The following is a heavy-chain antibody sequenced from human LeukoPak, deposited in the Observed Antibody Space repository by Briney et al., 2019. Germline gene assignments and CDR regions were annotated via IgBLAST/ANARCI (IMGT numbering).Heavy chain of an antibody. D-gene: IGHD3-10*01. CDR1: GYTFTSNY. Sequence: ASVKVSCKAFGYTFTSNYMHWVRQAPGQGPEWMGVISPSGGSTTYAQKFQGRVTLTRDMSTSTDYLELSSLRSEDTAVYYCARGSRWFGEFLHYYMDVWGKGTTVTISS. CDR3: ARGSRWFGEFLHYYMDV. V-gene: IGHV1-46*01. CDR2: ISPSGGST. J-gene: IGHJ6*03.